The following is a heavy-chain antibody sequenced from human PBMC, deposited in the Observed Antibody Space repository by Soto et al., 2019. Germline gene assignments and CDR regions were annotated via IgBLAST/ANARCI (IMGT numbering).Heavy chain of an antibody. V-gene: IGHV1-69*12. D-gene: IGHD6-19*01. CDR3: ARDEHSSGWYSWFDP. Sequence: QVQLVQSGAEVKKPGSSVKVSCKASGGTFSSYAISWVRQAPGQGLEWMGGIIPIFGTANYAQKFQGRVTITADESTSTAYKELSSLRSEDTAVYYCARDEHSSGWYSWFDPWGQGTLVTVSS. J-gene: IGHJ5*02. CDR1: GGTFSSYA. CDR2: IIPIFGTA.